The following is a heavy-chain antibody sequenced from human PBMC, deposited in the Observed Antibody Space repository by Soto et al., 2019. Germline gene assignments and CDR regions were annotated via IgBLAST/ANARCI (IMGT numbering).Heavy chain of an antibody. D-gene: IGHD2-21*01. J-gene: IGHJ6*02. CDR1: GGSMNNYY. V-gene: IGHV4-59*01. Sequence: NPSETLSLTCKVSGGSMNNYYWHWIRQPPGKGLEWIGNIFYSGSTNYSPSVESRVSILVDTSKNQFSLTLRSVTAADTAVYYCARVAASYSPQFSFTALDGWGQGTTVTVSS. CDR3: ARVAASYSPQFSFTALDG. CDR2: IFYSGST.